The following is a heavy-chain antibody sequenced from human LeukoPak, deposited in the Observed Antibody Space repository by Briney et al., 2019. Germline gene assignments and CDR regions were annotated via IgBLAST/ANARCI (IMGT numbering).Heavy chain of an antibody. J-gene: IGHJ4*02. V-gene: IGHV1-18*01. CDR1: GYTFTSYG. CDR3: ARESEYCSGGSCPALDY. CDR2: ISAYNGNT. Sequence: ASVTVSCKASGYTFTSYGISWVRQAPGQGLEWMGWISAYNGNTNYAQKLQGRVTMTTDTSTSTAYMELRSLRSDDTAVYYCARESEYCSGGSCPALDYWGQGTLVTVSS. D-gene: IGHD2-15*01.